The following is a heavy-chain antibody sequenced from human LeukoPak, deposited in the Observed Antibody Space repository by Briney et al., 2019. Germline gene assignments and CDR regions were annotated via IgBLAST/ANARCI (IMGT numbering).Heavy chain of an antibody. CDR2: IKQDGSEK. CDR3: ARGLSGYRPFFYYYMDV. CDR1: GFTFSSYW. J-gene: IGHJ6*03. V-gene: IGHV3-7*01. Sequence: GGSLRLSCAASGFTFSSYWMSWVRQAPGKGLEWVANIKQDGSEKYYVDSVKGRFTISRDNAKNSLYLQMNSLRAEDTAVYYCARGLSGYRPFFYYYMDVWGKGTTVTVSS. D-gene: IGHD5-18*01.